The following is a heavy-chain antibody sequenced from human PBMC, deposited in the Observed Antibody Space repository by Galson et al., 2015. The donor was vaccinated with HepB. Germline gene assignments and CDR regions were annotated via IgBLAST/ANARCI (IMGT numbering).Heavy chain of an antibody. D-gene: IGHD6-13*01. J-gene: IGHJ4*02. V-gene: IGHV4-4*02. CDR3: SRSPYSSNCYCFDY. CDR1: VGSISSRNW. Sequence: SETLSLTCAVSVGSISSRNWWSWVRQPPGKGLEWFGEFYHSGRTNYNPALKSRVKISGDKSRNEFTLKLSSVTAEDTAMYYCSRSPYSSNCYCFDYWCQGTLVTVSS. CDR2: FYHSGRT.